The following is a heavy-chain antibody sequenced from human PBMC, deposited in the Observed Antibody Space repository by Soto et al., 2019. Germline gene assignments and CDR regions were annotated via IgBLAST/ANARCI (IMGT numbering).Heavy chain of an antibody. CDR2: IYYTGST. Sequence: QLQLQESGPGLVQPSETLSLTCTVSGGSVSSSSYYWGWIRQPPAKGLEWIGNIYYTGSTYYNPSLKSRVTISVYPSKNPFALEMSSVTAADTAVYYCVRRASTGISGHYYYYMDVWGKGTTVTVSS. CDR3: VRRASTGISGHYYYYMDV. D-gene: IGHD1-1*01. J-gene: IGHJ6*03. CDR1: GGSVSSSSYY. V-gene: IGHV4-39*01.